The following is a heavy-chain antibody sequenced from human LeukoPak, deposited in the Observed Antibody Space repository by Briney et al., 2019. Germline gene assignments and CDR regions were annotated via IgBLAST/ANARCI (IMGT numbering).Heavy chain of an antibody. CDR1: GYTFTDYD. D-gene: IGHD3-10*01. CDR2: VSPYNGNT. CDR3: ARNGRVRRVVKDLFEY. Sequence: ASVKVSCKASGYTFTDYDITWVRQAPGQGLEWMGRVSPYNGNTYYSQRFQGRVTITKDTSTGTAYMDLRNLRDDDTAMYYCARNGRVRRVVKDLFEYWGQGTLVAVSS. V-gene: IGHV1-18*01. J-gene: IGHJ4*02.